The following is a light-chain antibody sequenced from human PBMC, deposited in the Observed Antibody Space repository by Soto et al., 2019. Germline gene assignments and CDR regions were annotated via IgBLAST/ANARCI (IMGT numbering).Light chain of an antibody. CDR3: QQYGSSGT. V-gene: IGKV3-20*01. Sequence: SSGTQILSPGQSGTLSYRASQSVSNNYLAWYQQKPGQAPRLLIYGASNRATGIPDRFSGNGSGTDFTLTISRLEPEDFAVYYCQQYGSSGTFGQGTKVDIK. CDR2: GAS. CDR1: QSVSNNY. J-gene: IGKJ1*01.